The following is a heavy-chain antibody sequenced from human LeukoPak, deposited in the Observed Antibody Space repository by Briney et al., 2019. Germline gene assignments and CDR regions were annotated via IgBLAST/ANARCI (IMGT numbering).Heavy chain of an antibody. V-gene: IGHV3-48*03. CDR1: GFTFSSYE. CDR2: VSSSGRTI. J-gene: IGHJ6*04. Sequence: GGSLRLSCAASGFTFSSYEMNWVRQAPGKGLEWVSYVSSSGRTIYYTDSVKGRFTISRDNAKNSLYLQMNSLRAEDTAVYYCAELGITMIGGVWGKGTTVTISS. D-gene: IGHD3-10*02. CDR3: AELGITMIGGV.